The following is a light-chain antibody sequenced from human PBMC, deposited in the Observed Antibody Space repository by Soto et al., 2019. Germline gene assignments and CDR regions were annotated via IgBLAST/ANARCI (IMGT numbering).Light chain of an antibody. Sequence: DIQMTQSRSSLSASVGDRVAMAFRASQRISSYLNWYQQKPGKAPKLLIYAASTLQSGVPSRFSGSGSGTAFTLTISSLQPEDFATYYCQQSYSTPRTFGQGTKVDI. J-gene: IGKJ1*01. CDR3: QQSYSTPRT. CDR2: AAS. V-gene: IGKV1-39*01. CDR1: QRISSY.